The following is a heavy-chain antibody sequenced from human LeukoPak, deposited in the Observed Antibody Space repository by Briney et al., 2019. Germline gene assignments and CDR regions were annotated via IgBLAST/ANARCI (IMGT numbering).Heavy chain of an antibody. J-gene: IGHJ4*02. D-gene: IGHD3-16*01. CDR3: ATQRGSYLWGTDFDY. Sequence: ASVKVSCKASGYTFTGYYKHWVRQAPGQGLEWMGWINPNSGDTKYSQKFQGRVTMTRDTSISTAYMELSRLRSDDTAVYYCATQRGSYLWGTDFDYWGQGTLVTVSS. CDR2: INPNSGDT. V-gene: IGHV1-2*02. CDR1: GYTFTGYY.